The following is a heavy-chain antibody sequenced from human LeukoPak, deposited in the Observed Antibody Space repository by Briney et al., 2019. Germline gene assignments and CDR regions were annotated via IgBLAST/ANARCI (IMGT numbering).Heavy chain of an antibody. D-gene: IGHD6-13*01. CDR2: TSDSGNT. J-gene: IGHJ4*02. V-gene: IGHV4-59*01. CDR3: ARWYSHGRYFDY. Sequence: SEALSLTCTVSGGSIRNYYGNWIRQPPGKGLEWIGYTSDSGNTDYKPSLKSRHSISVDTSKNQFSLPLTSATAADTAVYYCARWYSHGRYFDYWGQGALVTVSS. CDR1: GGSIRNYY.